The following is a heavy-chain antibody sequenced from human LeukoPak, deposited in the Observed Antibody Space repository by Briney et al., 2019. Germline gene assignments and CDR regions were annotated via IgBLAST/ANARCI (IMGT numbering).Heavy chain of an antibody. CDR3: ASLYCSSTSCPNDY. V-gene: IGHV1-69*06. Sequence: ASVKVSCKASGGTFSSYAISWVRQAPGQGLEWMGGIIPIFGTANYAQKFQGRVTITADKSTSAAYMELSSLRSEDTAVYYCASLYCSSTSCPNDYWGQGTLVTVSS. D-gene: IGHD2-2*01. CDR1: GGTFSSYA. CDR2: IIPIFGTA. J-gene: IGHJ4*02.